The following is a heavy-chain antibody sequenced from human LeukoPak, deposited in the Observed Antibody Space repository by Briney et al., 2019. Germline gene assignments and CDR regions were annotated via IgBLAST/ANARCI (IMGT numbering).Heavy chain of an antibody. D-gene: IGHD2-2*01. J-gene: IGHJ4*02. V-gene: IGHV3-30-3*01. Sequence: GRSLRLSCAASGFTFSDYAMHWVRQAPGKGLEWVAVISYDGSNKYYADSVKGRFTISRDNSKNTLYLQMNSLRAEDTAVYYCARDTSGGSLHWGQGTLVTVSS. CDR1: GFTFSDYA. CDR3: ARDTSGGSLH. CDR2: ISYDGSNK.